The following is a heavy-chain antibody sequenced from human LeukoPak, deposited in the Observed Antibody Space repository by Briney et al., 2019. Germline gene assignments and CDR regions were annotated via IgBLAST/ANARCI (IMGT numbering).Heavy chain of an antibody. V-gene: IGHV3-72*01. CDR1: GFTFSNAW. D-gene: IGHD1-26*01. Sequence: GGSLRLSCAASGFTFSNAWMSWVRQAPGKGLEWVGRTRNKANSYSTAYAASVKDRFTISRDFSENSLYLQMSSLKTEDTAVYYCARLNRIGGTYFFDYWGQGTLVTVSS. J-gene: IGHJ4*02. CDR3: ARLNRIGGTYFFDY. CDR2: TRNKANSYST.